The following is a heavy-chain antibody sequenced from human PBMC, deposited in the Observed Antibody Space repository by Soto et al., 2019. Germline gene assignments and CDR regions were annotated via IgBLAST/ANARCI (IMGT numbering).Heavy chain of an antibody. CDR2: IRSNTHNHAT. CDR1: GFSFSGSA. D-gene: IGHD3-22*01. J-gene: IGHJ4*02. Sequence: EVQLVESGGGVVQPGGSLKLSCAASGFSFSGSAMHWVRQASGKGLERVGRIRSNTHNHATAYAASVEGRFTISRDDSTNTAYLQMTSLKTEDTAVYYRTRQGRGQGRDYFDNTVASASIDQWGQGNLVTVSS. CDR3: TRQGRGQGRDYFDNTVASASIDQ. V-gene: IGHV3-73*02.